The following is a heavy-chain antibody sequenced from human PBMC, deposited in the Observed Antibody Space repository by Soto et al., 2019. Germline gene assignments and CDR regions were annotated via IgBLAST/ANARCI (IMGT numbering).Heavy chain of an antibody. J-gene: IGHJ4*02. CDR2: IWYDGSNK. D-gene: IGHD2-21*01. V-gene: IGHV3-33*06. CDR1: GFTFSNYW. Sequence: GGSLRLSCGASGFTFSNYWMSWVRRAPGKGLEWVAVIWYDGSNKYYADSVKGRFTISRDNSKNTLYLQMSSLRAEDTAVYYCAKERAYTSSFYFDYWGQGALVTVSS. CDR3: AKERAYTSSFYFDY.